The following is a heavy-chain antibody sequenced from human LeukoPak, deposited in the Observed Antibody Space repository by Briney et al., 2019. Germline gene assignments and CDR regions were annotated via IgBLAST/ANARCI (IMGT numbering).Heavy chain of an antibody. V-gene: IGHV3-30*02. CDR1: GFTFSSYG. CDR3: AKGRQWLVICWFDP. D-gene: IGHD6-19*01. J-gene: IGHJ5*02. CDR2: IRYDGSNK. Sequence: PGGSLRLSCAASGFTFSSYGMHWVRQAPGKGLGGVAFIRYDGSNKYYADSVKGRFTISRDNSKNTLYLQMNSLRAEDNAVYYCAKGRQWLVICWFDPWGQGTLVTVSS.